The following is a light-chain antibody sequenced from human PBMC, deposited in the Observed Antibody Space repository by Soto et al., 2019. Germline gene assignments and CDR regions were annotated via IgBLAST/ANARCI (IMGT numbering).Light chain of an antibody. V-gene: IGKV3-20*01. CDR2: GGS. Sequence: EDVLTQSPGTLSLSPGERATLSCRASQSVTSKYLAWYQQRPGQAPRLLIYGGSSRATGIPDRFSGSGSGTDFTLTISRLEPEDFAVYYCHIYGTSPLYTFGQGTRLESK. CDR3: HIYGTSPLYT. J-gene: IGKJ2*01. CDR1: QSVTSKY.